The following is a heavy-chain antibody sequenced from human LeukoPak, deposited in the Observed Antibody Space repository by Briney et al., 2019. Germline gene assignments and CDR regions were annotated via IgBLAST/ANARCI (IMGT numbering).Heavy chain of an antibody. J-gene: IGHJ4*02. V-gene: IGHV3-23*01. CDR1: GFTFSYYA. D-gene: IGHD2-15*01. CDR3: AKYDCSGGSCYGVFDY. CDR2: ISGSGGST. Sequence: PGGSLRLSCAASGFTFSYYAMRWVRQAPGKGLEWVSAISGSGGSTYYADSVKGRFTISRDNSKNTLYLQMNSLRAEDTDVYYCAKYDCSGGSCYGVFDYWGQGTLVTVSS.